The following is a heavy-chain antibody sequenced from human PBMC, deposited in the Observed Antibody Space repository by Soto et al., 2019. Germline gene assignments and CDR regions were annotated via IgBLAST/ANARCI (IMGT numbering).Heavy chain of an antibody. V-gene: IGHV3-53*01. D-gene: IGHD6-6*01. CDR2: IYSGGST. CDR1: GFTVSSNY. CDR3: AREGSSSSFRYYYGMDV. J-gene: IGHJ6*02. Sequence: HPGGSLRLSFAASGFTVSSNYMSWVRQAPGKGLEWVSVIYSGGSTYYADSVKGRFTISRDNSKNTLYLQMNSLRAEDTAVYYCAREGSSSSFRYYYGMDVWGQGTTVTVSS.